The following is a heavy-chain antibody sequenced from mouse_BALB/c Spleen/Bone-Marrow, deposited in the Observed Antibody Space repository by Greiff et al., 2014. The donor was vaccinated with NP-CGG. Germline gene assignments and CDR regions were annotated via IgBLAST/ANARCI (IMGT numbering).Heavy chain of an antibody. CDR3: AREGVDYFDY. CDR2: INPYNDGT. CDR1: GYTFTSYV. Sequence: EVQGVESGPELVKPGASVKMSCKASGYTFTSYVMHWVKQQPGQGLEWFGYINPYNDGTKYNEKFEGKATLTSDKSSSTAYMELSSLTSEDSAVYFCAREGVDYFDYWGQGTTLTVSS. J-gene: IGHJ2*01. V-gene: IGHV1-14*01.